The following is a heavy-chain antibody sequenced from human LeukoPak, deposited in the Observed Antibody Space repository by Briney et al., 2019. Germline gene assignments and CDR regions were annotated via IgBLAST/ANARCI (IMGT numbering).Heavy chain of an antibody. D-gene: IGHD2-15*01. Sequence: GGSLRLSCAASGFTFSSYAMSWVRQAPGKGLEWVSAISGSGGSTYYADSVKGRFTISRDNSKNTLYLQMNSLRAEDTAVYYCAKDILRLGYCSGGSCYGFDYWGQGTLVTVSS. V-gene: IGHV3-23*01. CDR1: GFTFSSYA. CDR3: AKDILRLGYCSGGSCYGFDY. J-gene: IGHJ4*02. CDR2: ISGSGGST.